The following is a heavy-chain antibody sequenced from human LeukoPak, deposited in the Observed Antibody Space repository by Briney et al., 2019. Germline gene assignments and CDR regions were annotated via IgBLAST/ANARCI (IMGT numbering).Heavy chain of an antibody. Sequence: PPETLSLTCAVYGGSFSGYYWSWIRQPPGKGLEWIGEINHSGSTNYNPSLKSRVTISVDTSKNQFSLKLSSVTAADTAVYYCARGRSYYYGSGSLRGRTYYYGMDVWGQGTTVTVSS. CDR2: INHSGST. CDR3: ARGRSYYYGSGSLRGRTYYYGMDV. V-gene: IGHV4-34*01. CDR1: GGSFSGYY. D-gene: IGHD3-10*01. J-gene: IGHJ6*02.